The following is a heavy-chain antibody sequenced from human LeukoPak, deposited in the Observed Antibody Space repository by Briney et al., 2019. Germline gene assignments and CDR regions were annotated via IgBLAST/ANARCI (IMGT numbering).Heavy chain of an antibody. V-gene: IGHV3-53*01. J-gene: IGHJ4*02. D-gene: IGHD4-17*01. CDR1: GFTFSSNS. Sequence: GGSLRLSCTVSGFTFSSNSMSWVRQAPGKGLEWVSFIYSGGNTHYSDSVTGRCTISEDNSKNTLYLQLNSLRADDTAVYYCARRAGEYSHPYDYWGQGTLVTVSS. CDR3: ARRAGEYSHPYDY. CDR2: IYSGGNT.